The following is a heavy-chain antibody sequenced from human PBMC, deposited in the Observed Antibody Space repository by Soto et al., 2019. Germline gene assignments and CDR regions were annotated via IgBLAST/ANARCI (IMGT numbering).Heavy chain of an antibody. V-gene: IGHV3-33*01. Sequence: GRSLRLSCAASGFTFSSYGMHWVRQAPGKGLAWVAVIWYDGSNKYYADPVKGRFTISRDNSKNTLYLQMNSLRAEAMAVYYCAREDSSGSFDYWGQGTLVTV. J-gene: IGHJ4*02. CDR1: GFTFSSYG. CDR3: AREDSSGSFDY. CDR2: IWYDGSNK. D-gene: IGHD6-19*01.